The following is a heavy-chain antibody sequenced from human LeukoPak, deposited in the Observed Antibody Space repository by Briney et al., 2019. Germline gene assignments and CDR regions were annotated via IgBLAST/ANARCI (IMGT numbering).Heavy chain of an antibody. V-gene: IGHV3-20*04. CDR2: INWNGGST. J-gene: IGHJ6*03. Sequence: PGGSLRLSCAASGFTFDDYGMSWVRQAPGKGPEWVSGINWNGGSTGYADSVKGRFTISRDNAKNSLYLQMNSLRAEDTALYYCARDAYLRSKYYYYMDVWGKGTTVTISS. D-gene: IGHD4-17*01. CDR3: ARDAYLRSKYYYYMDV. CDR1: GFTFDDYG.